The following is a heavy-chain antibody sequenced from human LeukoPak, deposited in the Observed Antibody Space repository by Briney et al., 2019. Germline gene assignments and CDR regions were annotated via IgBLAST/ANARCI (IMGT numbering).Heavy chain of an antibody. CDR1: GVTFSSYG. Sequence: GGSLRLSCAASGVTFSSYGMHWVRQAPGKGLEWVAVIWYDGSNKYYADSVKGRFTISRDNSKNTLYLQMNSLRAEDTAVYYCARAVGGSGYYYGMDVWGQGATVTVSS. V-gene: IGHV3-33*01. J-gene: IGHJ6*02. D-gene: IGHD2-15*01. CDR3: ARAVGGSGYYYGMDV. CDR2: IWYDGSNK.